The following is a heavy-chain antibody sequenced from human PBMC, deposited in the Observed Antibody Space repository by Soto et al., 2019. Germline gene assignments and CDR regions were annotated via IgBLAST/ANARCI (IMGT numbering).Heavy chain of an antibody. CDR2: ISSSGSST. CDR3: ASLQLLWFGELYKGPRDY. Sequence: GGSLRLSCAASGFTFSSYAMSWVRQAPGKGLEWVSAISSSGSSTYYADSVKGRFTISRDNAKNSLYLQMNSLRAEDTAVYYCASLQLLWFGELYKGPRDYWGQGTLVTVSS. D-gene: IGHD3-10*01. CDR1: GFTFSSYA. J-gene: IGHJ4*02. V-gene: IGHV3-23*01.